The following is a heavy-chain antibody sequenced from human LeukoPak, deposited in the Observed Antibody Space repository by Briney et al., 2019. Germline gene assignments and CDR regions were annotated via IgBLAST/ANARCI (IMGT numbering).Heavy chain of an antibody. CDR2: ISSSGSTI. J-gene: IGHJ4*02. Sequence: GGSLRLSCAASGFTFSSYEMNWVRQAPGKGLEWVSYISSSGSTIYYADSVKGRFTISRDNAKNSLYLQMNSLRAEDTAVYYCARVQYSGSYHYFDYWGQGTMVTVSS. V-gene: IGHV3-48*03. D-gene: IGHD1-26*01. CDR1: GFTFSSYE. CDR3: ARVQYSGSYHYFDY.